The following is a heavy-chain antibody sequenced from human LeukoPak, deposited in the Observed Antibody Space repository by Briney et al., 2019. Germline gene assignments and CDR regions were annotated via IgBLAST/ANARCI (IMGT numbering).Heavy chain of an antibody. CDR3: ARGPVVAATMYYYYYGMDV. Sequence: ASVKVSCKASGYTFTSYGISWVRQAPGQGLEWMGWISAYNGNTNYAQKLQGRVTMTTDTSTSTAYMELRSLRSDDTVVYYCARGPVVAATMYYYYYGMDVWGKGTTVTVSS. CDR2: ISAYNGNT. D-gene: IGHD2-15*01. CDR1: GYTFTSYG. V-gene: IGHV1-18*04. J-gene: IGHJ6*04.